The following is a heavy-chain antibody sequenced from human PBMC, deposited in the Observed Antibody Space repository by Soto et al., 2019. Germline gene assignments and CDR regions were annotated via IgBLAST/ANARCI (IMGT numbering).Heavy chain of an antibody. CDR2: ITNRGTHT. CDR1: GFSFSSYT. Sequence: EVQLMESGGGLVQPGESLRLSCTASGFSFSSYTMNWVRQAPGKGLQWVASITNRGTHTYSADLVKGRFTISRDDSKYRLFLHMNSLRREDTAVYYCATDGVEYGVSGLYYCYRWGQGTLVTVSS. D-gene: IGHD2-8*02. CDR3: ATDGVEYGVSGLYYCYR. V-gene: IGHV3-21*02. J-gene: IGHJ4*02.